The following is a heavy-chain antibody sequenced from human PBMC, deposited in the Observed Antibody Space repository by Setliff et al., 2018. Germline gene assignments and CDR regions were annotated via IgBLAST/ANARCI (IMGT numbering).Heavy chain of an antibody. J-gene: IGHJ6*04. V-gene: IGHV4-39*07. CDR1: GDSISRSTYY. CDR3: ARLRKAVDGINFPRYMDA. D-gene: IGHD6-19*01. CDR2: ISYGGSA. Sequence: SETLSLTCTVSGDSISRSTYYWGWIRQSPGKGLEWIGSISYGGSARYNPSLESRVTISVDTSKNQFSLRLSSVTAADTAVYYCARLRKAVDGINFPRYMDAWGKGTTVTVSS.